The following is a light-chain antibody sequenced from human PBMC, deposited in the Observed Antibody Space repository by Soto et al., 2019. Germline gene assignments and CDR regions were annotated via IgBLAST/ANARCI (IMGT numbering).Light chain of an antibody. V-gene: IGKV3-15*01. CDR1: QSVSSS. J-gene: IGKJ4*01. CDR3: QQYHNWPPLT. Sequence: EIVMTQSPATLSVSPGERAALSCRASQSVSSSLAWYQQKPGQAPRLLIFGASNRATGIPARFSGSGSATEFTLTISSLRSEDFAVYYCQQYHNWPPLTFGGGTKVDSK. CDR2: GAS.